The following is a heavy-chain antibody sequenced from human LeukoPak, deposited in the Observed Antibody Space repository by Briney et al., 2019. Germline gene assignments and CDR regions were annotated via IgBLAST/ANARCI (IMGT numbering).Heavy chain of an antibody. Sequence: GGSLRLSCAASGFTYSSYAMSWVRQAPGKGLEWVSAISGSGGSTYYADSVKGRFTISRDNSKNTLYLQMNSLRAEDTAVYYCAKVVGWYEDYYGMDVWGQGTTVTVSS. CDR1: GFTYSSYA. D-gene: IGHD6-19*01. J-gene: IGHJ6*02. CDR3: AKVVGWYEDYYGMDV. CDR2: ISGSGGST. V-gene: IGHV3-23*01.